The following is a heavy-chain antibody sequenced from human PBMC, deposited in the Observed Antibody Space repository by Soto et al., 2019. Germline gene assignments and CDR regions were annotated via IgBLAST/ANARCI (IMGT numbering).Heavy chain of an antibody. J-gene: IGHJ4*02. Sequence: ASVKVSCKVSGYTLTELSMHWVRQAPGKGLEWMGGFDPEDGETIYAQKFQGRVTMTEDTSTDTAYMELSSLRSEDTAVYYCAKPLGKIFGVVPSSWGQGTLVTVSS. CDR1: GYTLTELS. V-gene: IGHV1-24*01. CDR2: FDPEDGET. CDR3: AKPLGKIFGVVPSS. D-gene: IGHD3-3*01.